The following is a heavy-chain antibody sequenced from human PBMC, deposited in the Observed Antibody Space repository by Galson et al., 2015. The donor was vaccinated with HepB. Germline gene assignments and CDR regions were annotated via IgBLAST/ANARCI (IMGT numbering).Heavy chain of an antibody. Sequence: LVKVSCKASGYTFTGYYMHWVRQAPGQGLEWMGWINPNSGGTNYAQKFQGRVTMTRDTSISTAYMELSRLRSDDTAVYYCARDSPMVRGEYYYGMDVWGQGTTVTVSS. CDR1: GYTFTGYY. CDR3: ARDSPMVRGEYYYGMDV. J-gene: IGHJ6*02. CDR2: INPNSGGT. V-gene: IGHV1-2*02. D-gene: IGHD3-10*01.